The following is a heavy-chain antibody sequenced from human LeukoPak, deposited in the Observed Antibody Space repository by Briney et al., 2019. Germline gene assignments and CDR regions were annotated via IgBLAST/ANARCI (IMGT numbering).Heavy chain of an antibody. Sequence: PSETLSLTCTVSGGSISSYYWTWIRQPAGKGLEWIGRIYSTGNTNYNPSLKSRLTMSLDTSKNQFSLQLSSVTAADTAVYYCAGRYYYDSSGYLDAFDIWGQGTMVTVSS. CDR1: GGSISSYY. J-gene: IGHJ3*02. CDR3: AGRYYYDSSGYLDAFDI. D-gene: IGHD3-22*01. V-gene: IGHV4-4*07. CDR2: IYSTGNT.